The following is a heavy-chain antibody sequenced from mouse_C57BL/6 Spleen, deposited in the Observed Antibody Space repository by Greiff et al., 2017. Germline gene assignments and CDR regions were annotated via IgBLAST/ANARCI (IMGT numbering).Heavy chain of an antibody. Sequence: QVQLQQPGAELVRPGSSVKLSCKASGYTFTSYWMDWVKQRPGQGLEWIGNIYPSDSETHYNQKFKDKATLTVDKSSSTAYMQLSSLTSEDSAVYYCARRSSFRAMDYWGQGTSVTVSS. J-gene: IGHJ4*01. CDR1: GYTFTSYW. D-gene: IGHD2-10*02. CDR2: IYPSDSET. CDR3: ARRSSFRAMDY. V-gene: IGHV1-61*01.